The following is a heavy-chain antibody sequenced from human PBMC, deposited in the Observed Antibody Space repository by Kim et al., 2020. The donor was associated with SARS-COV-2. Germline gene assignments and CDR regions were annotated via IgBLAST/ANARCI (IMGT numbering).Heavy chain of an antibody. CDR1: GGSFSGYY. J-gene: IGHJ6*02. CDR3: ARGGVYQPNHYYGSGSYFVPLGMDV. Sequence: SETLSLTCAVYGGSFSGYYWSWIRQPPGKGLEWIGEINHSGSTNYNPSLKSRVTISVDTSKNQFSLKLSSVTAADTAVYYCARGGVYQPNHYYGSGSYFVPLGMDVWGQGTTVTVSS. CDR2: INHSGST. V-gene: IGHV4-34*01. D-gene: IGHD3-10*01.